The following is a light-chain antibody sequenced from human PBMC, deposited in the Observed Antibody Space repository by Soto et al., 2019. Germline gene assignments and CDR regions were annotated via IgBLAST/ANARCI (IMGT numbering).Light chain of an antibody. V-gene: IGKV3-20*01. CDR1: QSVSSSY. CDR3: QQYGRSPHT. J-gene: IGKJ4*01. CDR2: GAS. Sequence: IVLTQSPGTLTLSPGERATLSCRASQSVSSSYLTWNQQKPGQAPRLLIYGASNRATVIPDRVRGSGSGTDFTLTISRLEPEDFAVYYCQQYGRSPHTFGGGTKVEIK.